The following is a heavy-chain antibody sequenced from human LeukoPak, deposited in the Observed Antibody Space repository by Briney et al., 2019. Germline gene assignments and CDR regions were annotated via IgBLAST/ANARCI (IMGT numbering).Heavy chain of an antibody. CDR1: GYTFTGYY. CDR3: ATDYGDYPGY. D-gene: IGHD4-17*01. J-gene: IGHJ4*02. V-gene: IGHV1-2*02. CDR2: INPNSGGT. Sequence: ASVKVSCKASGYTFTGYYMHWVRQAPGQGLEWMGWINPNSGGTNYAQRFRGRVTMTRDTSISTAYMELSRLRSDDTAVYYCATDYGDYPGYWGQGTLVTVSS.